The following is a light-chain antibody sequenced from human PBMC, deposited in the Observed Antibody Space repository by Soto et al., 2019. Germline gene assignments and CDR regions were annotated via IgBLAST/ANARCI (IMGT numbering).Light chain of an antibody. CDR3: SSYRSSSTYV. J-gene: IGLJ1*01. CDR1: SSDVGSYNY. Sequence: QSALTQPASVSGSPGQSITISCTGTSSDVGSYNYVSWHQQHPGQAPKLMIYEVTYRASGVPDRFSASKSGNTASLTISGLHAGDEADYYCSSYRSSSTYVFGTGTKLTVL. V-gene: IGLV2-14*01. CDR2: EVT.